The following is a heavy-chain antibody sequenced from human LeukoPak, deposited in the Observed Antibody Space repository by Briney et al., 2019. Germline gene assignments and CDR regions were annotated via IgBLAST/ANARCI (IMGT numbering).Heavy chain of an antibody. Sequence: GGSLRLSCAVSGFIVSSDYVSWVRQAPGKGLEWVSVIYRDSTTYYTDSVKGRFTISRDNSKNTLYLQMNSLRPEDTAVYYCAREPGAGGFQHWGQGTLVTVSS. CDR3: AREPGAGGFQH. CDR1: GFIVSSDY. CDR2: IYRDSTT. D-gene: IGHD6-19*01. J-gene: IGHJ1*01. V-gene: IGHV3-66*02.